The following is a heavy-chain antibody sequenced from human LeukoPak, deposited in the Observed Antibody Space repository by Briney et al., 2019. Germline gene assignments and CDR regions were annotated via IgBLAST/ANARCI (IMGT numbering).Heavy chain of an antibody. CDR3: AKDRFIVGATSWFDP. Sequence: GGSLRLSCAASGFTFSSYGMSRVRQAPGKGLEWVSAISGSGGSTYYADSVKGRFTISRDNSKNTLYLQMNSLRAEDTAVYYCAKDRFIVGATSWFDPWGQGTLVSVFS. CDR1: GFTFSSYG. D-gene: IGHD1-26*01. J-gene: IGHJ5*02. CDR2: ISGSGGST. V-gene: IGHV3-23*01.